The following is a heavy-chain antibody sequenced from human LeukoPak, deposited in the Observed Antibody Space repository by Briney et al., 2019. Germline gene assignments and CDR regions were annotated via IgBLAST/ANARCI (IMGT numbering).Heavy chain of an antibody. J-gene: IGHJ5*02. Sequence: ASVKVSCKASGFTLTNYDINWVRPAPGQGLEWMGWMNPINGNTGYARKFQGRVTMTRDTSISTAYMELRSLTSEDTAIYYCVRDGEGVAISVNFWFDPWGQGTLVTVSS. CDR2: MNPINGNT. CDR3: VRDGEGVAISVNFWFDP. V-gene: IGHV1-8*01. D-gene: IGHD3-10*01. CDR1: GFTLTNYD.